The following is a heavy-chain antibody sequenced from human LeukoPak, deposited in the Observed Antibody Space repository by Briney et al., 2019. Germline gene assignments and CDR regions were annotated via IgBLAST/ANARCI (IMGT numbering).Heavy chain of an antibody. CDR2: MNTDGRNI. V-gene: IGHV3-74*01. CDR1: GFTFRTYW. J-gene: IGHJ4*02. CDR3: ARENWYLDN. Sequence: GGSLRLSCAASGFTFRTYWMHWVRQVPGKGLVWVSRMNTDGRNIGYADSVKGRFTISRDNAKNTLYPQMNSLRAEDTAVYYCARENWYLDNWGQGTLVTVSS. D-gene: IGHD2-15*01.